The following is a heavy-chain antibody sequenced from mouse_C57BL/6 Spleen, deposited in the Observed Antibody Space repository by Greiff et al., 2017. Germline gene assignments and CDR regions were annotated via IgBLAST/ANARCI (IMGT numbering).Heavy chain of an antibody. Sequence: VPLQQSGAELARPGASVKMSCKASGYTFTSYTLHWVQQRPGQVLAWIGYINPSRGYTKYNQKFKDKATLTADKYSSTAYMQLSSLTSEDSAVYYCAREALYYYGSSSPDHWGQGTTLTVSS. CDR1: GYTFTSYT. V-gene: IGHV1-4*01. CDR3: AREALYYYGSSSPDH. CDR2: INPSRGYT. D-gene: IGHD1-1*01. J-gene: IGHJ2*01.